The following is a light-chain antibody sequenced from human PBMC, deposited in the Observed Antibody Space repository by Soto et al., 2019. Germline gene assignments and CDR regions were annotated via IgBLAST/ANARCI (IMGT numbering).Light chain of an antibody. Sequence: EIVLTQSPGTLSFSPGERATLSCSASQSVSSSNLALYQQKPGQAPWLLIYGASSRATGIPVRVSGSGSGTDFTLTISRLEPEDFAVYYCQQYGSSPWTFGQGTKVDI. V-gene: IGKV3-20*01. CDR2: GAS. J-gene: IGKJ1*01. CDR1: QSVSSSN. CDR3: QQYGSSPWT.